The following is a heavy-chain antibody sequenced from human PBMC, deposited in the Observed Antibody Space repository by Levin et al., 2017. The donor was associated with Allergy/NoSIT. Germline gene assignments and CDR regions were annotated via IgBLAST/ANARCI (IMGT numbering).Heavy chain of an antibody. J-gene: IGHJ3*02. D-gene: IGHD3-10*01. Sequence: GESLKISCTASGFTFGDYAMSWFRQAPGKGLEWVGFIRSKAYGGTTEYAASVKGRFTISRDDSKSIAYLQMNSLKTEDTAVYYCTEFGELFDDAFDIWGQGTMVTVSS. V-gene: IGHV3-49*03. CDR3: TEFGELFDDAFDI. CDR2: IRSKAYGGTT. CDR1: GFTFGDYA.